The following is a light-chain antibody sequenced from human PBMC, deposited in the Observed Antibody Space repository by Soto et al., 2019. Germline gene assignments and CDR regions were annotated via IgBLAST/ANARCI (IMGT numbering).Light chain of an antibody. CDR2: DAS. CDR1: QSVGST. Sequence: EIVMTQSPATLSVSPGERATLSCRASQSVGSTLAWYQQKVGQAPRLLIYDASARATGIPARFSGSGSGTEFTLTISSLQSEDFAVYYCQQYNDRPETFGQGTKVEIK. CDR3: QQYNDRPET. V-gene: IGKV3-15*01. J-gene: IGKJ1*01.